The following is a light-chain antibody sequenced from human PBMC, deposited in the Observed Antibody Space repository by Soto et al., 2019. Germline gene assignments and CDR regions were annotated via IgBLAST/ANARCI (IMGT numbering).Light chain of an antibody. CDR2: AAS. CDR1: QDIRSW. CDR3: QQAYSWPIT. J-gene: IGKJ5*01. V-gene: IGKV1-12*01. Sequence: DIQMTQSPSSVSASVGDRVTITCRASQDIRSWLAWYQQKPGKAPKFLIYAASTLQSGVPSRFSGSGSGTEFTLTISNLQPEDFATYFCQQAYSWPITFGQGTRLETK.